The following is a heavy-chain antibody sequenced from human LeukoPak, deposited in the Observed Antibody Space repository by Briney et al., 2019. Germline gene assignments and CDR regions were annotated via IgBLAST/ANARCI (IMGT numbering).Heavy chain of an antibody. Sequence: TSETLSLTCAVSGVSFNDYYWSWVRQTPGEGLEWIGEINHSGYTNDSPSLKSRVTISIDTSRKQFSLNLRSVTVADTGIYYCTRMTTGHDYWGQGTLVTVSS. CDR1: GVSFNDYY. D-gene: IGHD4-17*01. J-gene: IGHJ4*02. CDR2: INHSGYT. CDR3: TRMTTGHDY. V-gene: IGHV4-34*01.